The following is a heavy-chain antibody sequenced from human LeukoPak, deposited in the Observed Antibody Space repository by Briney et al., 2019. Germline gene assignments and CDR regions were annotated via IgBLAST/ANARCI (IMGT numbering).Heavy chain of an antibody. J-gene: IGHJ4*02. Sequence: PGGSLRLSCAASGFTFSSYGMHWVRQAPGKGLEWVAVISYDGSNKYYADSVKGRFTISRDNSKNTLYLQMNSLRAEDTAVYYCAKAVLRFLEWFFDYWGQGTLVTVSS. CDR2: ISYDGSNK. CDR1: GFTFSSYG. CDR3: AKAVLRFLEWFFDY. D-gene: IGHD3-3*01. V-gene: IGHV3-30*18.